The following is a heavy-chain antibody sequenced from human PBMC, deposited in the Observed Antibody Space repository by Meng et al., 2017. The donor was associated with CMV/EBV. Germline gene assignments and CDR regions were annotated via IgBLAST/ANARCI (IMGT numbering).Heavy chain of an antibody. V-gene: IGHV4-38-2*02. D-gene: IGHD6-6*01. CDR3: ASPYSSSSFRAFDI. CDR1: GYSISSGYY. J-gene: IGHJ3*02. Sequence: GSLRLSCTVSGYSISSGYYWGWIRQPPGKGLGWIGSIYHSGSTYYNPSLKSRVTISVDTSKNQFSLKLSSVTAADTAVYYCASPYSSSSFRAFDIWGQGTMVTVSS. CDR2: IYHSGST.